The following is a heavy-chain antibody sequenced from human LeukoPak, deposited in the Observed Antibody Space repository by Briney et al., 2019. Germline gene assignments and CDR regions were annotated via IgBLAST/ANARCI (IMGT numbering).Heavy chain of an antibody. Sequence: SETLSLTCTVSGGSISSYYWSWIRQPPGKRLEWIGYIYYSGSTNYNPSLKSRVTISVDTSKNQFSLTLSSVTAANTAVYYCARLAVVVPAARDYYYMDVWGKGTTVTVSS. CDR2: IYYSGST. CDR3: ARLAVVVPAARDYYYMDV. J-gene: IGHJ6*03. D-gene: IGHD2-2*01. CDR1: GGSISSYY. V-gene: IGHV4-59*01.